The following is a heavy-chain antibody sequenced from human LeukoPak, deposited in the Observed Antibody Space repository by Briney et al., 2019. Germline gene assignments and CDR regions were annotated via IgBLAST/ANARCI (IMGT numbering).Heavy chain of an antibody. V-gene: IGHV4-34*01. CDR3: ATPYCSGGSCYSYPAY. Sequence: SETLSLTCAVYGGSFSGYYWSWIRQPPGKGLEWIGEINHSGSTNYNPSLKSRVTISVDTSKNQFSLKLSSATAADTAVYYCATPYCSGGSCYSYPAYWGQGTLVTVSS. CDR2: INHSGST. D-gene: IGHD2-15*01. J-gene: IGHJ4*02. CDR1: GGSFSGYY.